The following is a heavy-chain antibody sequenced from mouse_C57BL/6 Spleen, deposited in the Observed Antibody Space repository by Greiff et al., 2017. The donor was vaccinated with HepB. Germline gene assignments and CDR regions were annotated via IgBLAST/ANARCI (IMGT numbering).Heavy chain of an antibody. Sequence: EVQLQESGPGLVKPSQSLSLTCSVTGYSITSGYYWNWIRQFPGNKLEWMGYISYDGSNNYNPSLKNRISITRDTSKNQFFLKLNSVTTEDTATYYCARERDYYGSSYVYAMDYWGQGTSVTVSS. J-gene: IGHJ4*01. CDR1: GYSITSGYY. V-gene: IGHV3-6*01. CDR3: ARERDYYGSSYVYAMDY. CDR2: ISYDGSN. D-gene: IGHD1-1*01.